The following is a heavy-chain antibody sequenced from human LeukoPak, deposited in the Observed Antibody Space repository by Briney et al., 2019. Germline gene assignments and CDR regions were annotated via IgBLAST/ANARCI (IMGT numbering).Heavy chain of an antibody. CDR2: VYYSGTT. D-gene: IGHD3/OR15-3a*01. Sequence: KPSETLSLTCTVPGGSISSSGYYWAWVRQPPGKGLEWIGNVYYSGTTDYNPSLESRVTIFVDTSKSQFSLRVRSVTAADTAVYYCARRRAPGTGFFDYWGQGALVTVSS. CDR1: GGSISSSGYY. V-gene: IGHV4-39*01. J-gene: IGHJ4*02. CDR3: ARRRAPGTGFFDY.